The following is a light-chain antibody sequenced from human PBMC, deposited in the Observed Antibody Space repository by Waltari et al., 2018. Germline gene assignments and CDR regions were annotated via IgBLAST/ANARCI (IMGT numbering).Light chain of an antibody. J-gene: IGKJ1*01. Sequence: EIVLTQSPATLSLSPGERATLSCRASQSVSSSLAWYQHNPGQAPRLLLYWASTRASGAPDRFTGSGSGTDFTLTISSLQAEDVAVYYCHQYYTTPRTFGQGTKVEIK. CDR1: QSVSSS. V-gene: IGKV3-15*01. CDR3: HQYYTTPRT. CDR2: WAS.